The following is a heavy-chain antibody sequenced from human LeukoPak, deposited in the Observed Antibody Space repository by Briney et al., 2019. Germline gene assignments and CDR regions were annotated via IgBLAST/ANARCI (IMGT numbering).Heavy chain of an antibody. CDR2: ISPNNGNT. D-gene: IGHD3-10*01. CDR3: ARDFWEAYSSGKHWFDL. CDR1: GHIFTNYG. Sequence: GASVKVSCKASGHIFTNYGVSWVRQAPGQGLEWMGWISPNNGNTNYVQEFQGRVTMTTDTSTSTAYMELRSLRFDDTAVYYCARDFWEAYSSGKHWFDLWGQGTLVTVSS. V-gene: IGHV1-18*01. J-gene: IGHJ5*02.